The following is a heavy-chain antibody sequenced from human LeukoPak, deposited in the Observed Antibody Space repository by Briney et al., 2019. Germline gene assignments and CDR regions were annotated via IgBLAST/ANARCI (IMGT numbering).Heavy chain of an antibody. CDR3: ARDSSRVAAADFLYYFDY. V-gene: IGHV3-23*01. CDR1: GFTFSSYS. D-gene: IGHD6-13*01. CDR2: ISGSGGST. J-gene: IGHJ4*02. Sequence: GGSLRLSCAASGFTFSSYSMNWVRQAPGKGLEWVSAISGSGGSTYYADSAKGRFTISRDNSKNTLYLQMNTLRAEDTAVYYCARDSSRVAAADFLYYFDYWGQGTLVTVSS.